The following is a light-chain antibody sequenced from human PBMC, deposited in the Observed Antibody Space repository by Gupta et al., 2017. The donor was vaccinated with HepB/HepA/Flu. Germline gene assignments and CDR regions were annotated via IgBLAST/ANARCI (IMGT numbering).Light chain of an antibody. J-gene: IGKJ5*01. CDR3: QQDGNSPVT. CDR1: QTVISDY. CDR2: GAS. V-gene: IGKV3-20*01. Sequence: EIVLTQTPGILSLSPGEGATLSCKASQTVISDYVAWYQQKPGQAPRLLVYGASRRSTDIPDRFSGSGSGTEFTLTIRRLEPEDFALYYCQQDGNSPVTFGQGTRLEIK.